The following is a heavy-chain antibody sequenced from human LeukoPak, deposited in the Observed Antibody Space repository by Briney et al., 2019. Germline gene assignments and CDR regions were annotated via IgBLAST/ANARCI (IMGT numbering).Heavy chain of an antibody. CDR2: ITGTGGTT. D-gene: IGHD3-22*01. Sequence: PGGSPRLSCAASGFTFSSFAMTWVRQAPGKGLEWVSSITGTGGTTWYADSVKGRFTISRHNPKNTLYLQMNSLRAEDTAVYYCARGQYYYDSSGYYSSRDTYYFDYWGQGTLVTVSS. CDR1: GFTFSSFA. V-gene: IGHV3-23*01. J-gene: IGHJ4*02. CDR3: ARGQYYYDSSGYYSSRDTYYFDY.